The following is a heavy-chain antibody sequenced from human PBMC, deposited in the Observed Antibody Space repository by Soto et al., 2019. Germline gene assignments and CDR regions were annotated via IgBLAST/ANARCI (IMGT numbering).Heavy chain of an antibody. V-gene: IGHV3-53*01. CDR1: GFAVNSNY. CDR3: ARGGSSSRAYGMDV. D-gene: IGHD6-6*01. Sequence: GASLRLSCAASGFAVNSNYMSWVRQAPGKGLEWVSVFYIGGSTYYTDSVKGRFTISRDNSKNTLYLQMNSLRAEDTAVYYCARGGSSSRAYGMDVWGQGTTVTVSS. CDR2: FYIGGST. J-gene: IGHJ6*02.